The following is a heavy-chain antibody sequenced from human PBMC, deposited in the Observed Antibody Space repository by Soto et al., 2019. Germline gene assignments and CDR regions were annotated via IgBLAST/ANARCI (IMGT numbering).Heavy chain of an antibody. CDR1: GGTFSSYA. V-gene: IGHV1-69*13. D-gene: IGHD2-2*01. CDR2: IIPIFGTA. CDR3: ARDWAQAHIVLVPAAIWSYGMDV. Sequence: SVKVSCKASGGTFSSYAISWVRQAPGQGLEWMGGIIPIFGTANYAQKFQGRVTITADESTSTAYMELSSLRSEDTAVYYCARDWAQAHIVLVPAAIWSYGMDVWGQGTTVTVSS. J-gene: IGHJ6*02.